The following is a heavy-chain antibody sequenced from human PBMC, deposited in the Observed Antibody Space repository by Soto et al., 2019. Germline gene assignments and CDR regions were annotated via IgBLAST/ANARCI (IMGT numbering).Heavy chain of an antibody. D-gene: IGHD2-15*01. V-gene: IGHV3-74*01. CDR2: INSDGSST. CDR3: VRTSLVVVAATREDY. J-gene: IGHJ4*02. Sequence: GGSLRLSCAASGFTFSSYWMHWVRQAPGKGLVWVSRINSDGSSTSYADSVKGRFTISRDNAKNTLYLQMNSLRAEDTAVYYCVRTSLVVVAATREDYWGQGTLVTVSS. CDR1: GFTFSSYW.